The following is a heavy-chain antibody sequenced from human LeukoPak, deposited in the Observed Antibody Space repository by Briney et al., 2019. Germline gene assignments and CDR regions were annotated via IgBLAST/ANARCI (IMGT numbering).Heavy chain of an antibody. CDR1: GYTFTGYY. CDR2: INPNSGDT. CDR3: ARRENDY. J-gene: IGHJ4*02. V-gene: IGHV1-2*02. Sequence: ASVKVSCKASGYTFTGYYIHWVRQAPGQGLEWMGWINPNSGDTNYASKFQGRVTMTRDTSISTAYMELSRLRSDDTAVYYCARRENDYWGQGTLVTVSS.